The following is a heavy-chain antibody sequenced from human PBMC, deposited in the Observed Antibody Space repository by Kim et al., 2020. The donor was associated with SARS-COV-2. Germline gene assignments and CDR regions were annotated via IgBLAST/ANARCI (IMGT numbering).Heavy chain of an antibody. CDR3: ARHKEFSYGTHFYYGMDV. Sequence: GESLKISCKASGYTFTNYWITWVRQMPGKGLEWMGIIYPGDSDTRYSPSFRGQVTISVDKSIATAYLQWSSLKASDTAIYYCARHKEFSYGTHFYYGMDVWGQGTTVTVSS. CDR2: IYPGDSDT. J-gene: IGHJ6*02. CDR1: GYTFTNYW. D-gene: IGHD3-16*01. V-gene: IGHV5-51*01.